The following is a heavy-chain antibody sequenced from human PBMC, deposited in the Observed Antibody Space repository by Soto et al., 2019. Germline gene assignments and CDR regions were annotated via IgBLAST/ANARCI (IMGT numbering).Heavy chain of an antibody. CDR2: INHSGST. CDR1: GGSFSGYY. CDR3: ARINSGGDADY. V-gene: IGHV4-34*01. J-gene: IGHJ4*02. Sequence: SETLSLTCAVYGGSFSGYYWSWIRQPPGKGLEWIGEINHSGSTNYNPSLKSRVTISVDTSKNQFSLKLSSVTAADTAVYYCARINSGGDADYWGQGTLVTVSS. D-gene: IGHD2-21*02.